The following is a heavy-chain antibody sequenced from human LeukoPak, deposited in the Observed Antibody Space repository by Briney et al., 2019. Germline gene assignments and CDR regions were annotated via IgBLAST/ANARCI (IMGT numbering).Heavy chain of an antibody. CDR1: GFTFSSYW. V-gene: IGHV3-74*01. D-gene: IGHD1-14*01. J-gene: IGHJ4*02. Sequence: GGSLRLSCAASGFTFSSYWMHWVRQAPGEGLVRVSRIKSDGSVTWYADSVKGRFTISRDNTKNMLYLQMNSLRDEDTAVYFCARDHDAVGTTIDHWGQGTLVTVSS. CDR2: IKSDGSVT. CDR3: ARDHDAVGTTIDH.